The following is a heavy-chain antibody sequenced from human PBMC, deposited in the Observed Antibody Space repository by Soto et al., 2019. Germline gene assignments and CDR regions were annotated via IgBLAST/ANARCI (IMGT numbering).Heavy chain of an antibody. Sequence: GASVKVSCKASGGTFGNSAISWVRQAPGQGLEWMGGIIPSFATGNSAPEFQGRLTITADKSTTTAYMELSSLRSDDTAMYYCARFSGGSYNTYYFYYGMDVWGQGTTVTVSS. V-gene: IGHV1-69*06. J-gene: IGHJ6*02. CDR3: ARFSGGSYNTYYFYYGMDV. CDR1: GGTFGNSA. D-gene: IGHD2-15*01. CDR2: IIPSFATG.